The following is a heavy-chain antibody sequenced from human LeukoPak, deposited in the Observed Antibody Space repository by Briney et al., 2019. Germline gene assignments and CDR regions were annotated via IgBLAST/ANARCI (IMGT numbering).Heavy chain of an antibody. CDR3: VVHSATSCY. J-gene: IGHJ4*02. V-gene: IGHV3-48*03. CDR2: ITTSGTST. Sequence: GGSLRLSCATSGFTYSRYEMNWVRQAPGKGLEWISYITTSGTSTYYADSVKGRFTIYRDNGKTALSLQMNSLRAEDTAVYYCVVHSATSCYWGQGTLVTVSS. D-gene: IGHD1-26*01. CDR1: GFTYSRYE.